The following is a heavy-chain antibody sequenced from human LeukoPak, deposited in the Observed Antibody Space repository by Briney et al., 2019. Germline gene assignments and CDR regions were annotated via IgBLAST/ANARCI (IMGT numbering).Heavy chain of an antibody. V-gene: IGHV4-59*01. J-gene: IGHJ3*02. CDR1: GGSISNYY. CDR2: IYYSGTT. CDR3: ARPMKKCSTPGAFDI. Sequence: SETLSLTCTSSGGSISNYYWSRIRQPPGKGLEWIGYIYYSGTTKYNPSLKSRVTISVDTSKNQFSLKLSSVTAADTAVYYCARPMKKCSTPGAFDIWGQGTMVTVSS. D-gene: IGHD6-6*01.